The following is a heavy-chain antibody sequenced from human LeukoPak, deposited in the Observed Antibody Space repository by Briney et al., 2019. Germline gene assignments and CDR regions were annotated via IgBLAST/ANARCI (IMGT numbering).Heavy chain of an antibody. CDR1: GGSISSYY. CDR3: ARVLGSGSYYGGYYFDY. Sequence: NPSETLSPTCTVSGGSISSYYWSWIRQPPGKGLEWIGYIYYSGSTNYNPSLKSRVTISVDTSKNQFSLKLSSVTAADTAVYYCARVLGSGSYYGGYYFDYWGQGTLVTVSS. D-gene: IGHD3-10*01. CDR2: IYYSGST. J-gene: IGHJ4*02. V-gene: IGHV4-59*01.